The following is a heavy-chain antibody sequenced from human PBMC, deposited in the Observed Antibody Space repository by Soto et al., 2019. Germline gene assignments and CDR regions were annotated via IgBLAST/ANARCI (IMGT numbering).Heavy chain of an antibody. V-gene: IGHV3-21*01. CDR1: GFTFISYS. CDR3: ARDRLVAATSAPPYCYYGMDV. J-gene: IGHJ6*02. CDR2: ISSSSRYI. D-gene: IGHD2-15*01. Sequence: GGSLRLACAASGFTFISYSMNWVRQAPGMGLEWVSSISSSSRYIYYADSVRGRFTISRDNAKNSLYLQINSLRAEDTAVYYCARDRLVAATSAPPYCYYGMDVWGQGTTVTVS.